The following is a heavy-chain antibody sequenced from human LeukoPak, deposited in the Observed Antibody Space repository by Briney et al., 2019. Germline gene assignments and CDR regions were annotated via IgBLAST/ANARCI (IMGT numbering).Heavy chain of an antibody. Sequence: SETLSLTCTVSGGSISSYYWSWIRQPPGKGLEWTGYIYYSGTTNYNPSLKSRVTISVDTSKNQFSLELSSVTAADTAVYYCARGVYIAAAQYGYWGQGTLVTVSS. CDR3: ARGVYIAAAQYGY. CDR1: GGSISSYY. CDR2: IYYSGTT. J-gene: IGHJ4*02. V-gene: IGHV4-59*01. D-gene: IGHD6-13*01.